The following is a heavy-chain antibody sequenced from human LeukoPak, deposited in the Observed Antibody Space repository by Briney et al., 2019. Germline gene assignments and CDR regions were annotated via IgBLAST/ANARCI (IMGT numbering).Heavy chain of an antibody. Sequence: SETLSLTCTLSGGSIRSSYWSWMRQPPGKGLEWIGYIYYSGSTKYNPSLKSRATISVDASKNQFSLKLSSVTAADAAVYYCASGSYYFDYWGQGTLVTVSS. J-gene: IGHJ4*02. V-gene: IGHV4-59*08. CDR2: IYYSGST. D-gene: IGHD1-26*01. CDR1: GGSIRSSY. CDR3: ASGSYYFDY.